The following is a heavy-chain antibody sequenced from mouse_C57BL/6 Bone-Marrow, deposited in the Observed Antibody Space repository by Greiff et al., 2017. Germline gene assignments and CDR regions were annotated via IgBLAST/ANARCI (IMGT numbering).Heavy chain of an antibody. D-gene: IGHD2-3*01. CDR3: SRKGGYYNLDY. CDR1: GYSFTGNY. Sequence: EVKLQESGPELVKPGASVKISCKASGYSFTGNYMNWVKQSPEKSLEWIGEINPSTGGTTYNQKFKAKATLTVDKSSSTAYMQLKSLTSEDSAVYYCSRKGGYYNLDYWGQGTTLTVSS. V-gene: IGHV1-42*01. J-gene: IGHJ2*01. CDR2: INPSTGGT.